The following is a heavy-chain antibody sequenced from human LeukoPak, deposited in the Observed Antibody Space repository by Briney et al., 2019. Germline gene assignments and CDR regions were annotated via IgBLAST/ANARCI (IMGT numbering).Heavy chain of an antibody. D-gene: IGHD5-18*01. J-gene: IGHJ4*02. V-gene: IGHV3-20*04. Sequence: GGSLRLSCAAFGFIFDDYGMSWVRQAPGKGLEWVSGINWNGGSTGYADSVKGRFTISRDNSKNTLYLQMNSLRTEDTAVYYCATPGFSYIEWGQGTLVTVSS. CDR2: INWNGGST. CDR1: GFIFDDYG. CDR3: ATPGFSYIE.